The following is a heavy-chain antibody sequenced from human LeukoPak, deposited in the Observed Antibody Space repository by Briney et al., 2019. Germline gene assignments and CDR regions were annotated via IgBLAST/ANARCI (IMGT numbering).Heavy chain of an antibody. CDR3: ARVTSCSSTSCYGPNWFDP. CDR1: GGSFSGYY. J-gene: IGHJ5*02. CDR2: INHSGST. V-gene: IGHV4-34*01. Sequence: SETLSLTCAVYGGSFSGYYWSWIRQPPGKGLDWIGEINHSGSTNYNPSLKSRVTISVDTSKNQFSLKLSSVTAADTAVYYCARVTSCSSTSCYGPNWFDPWGQGTLVTVSS. D-gene: IGHD2-2*01.